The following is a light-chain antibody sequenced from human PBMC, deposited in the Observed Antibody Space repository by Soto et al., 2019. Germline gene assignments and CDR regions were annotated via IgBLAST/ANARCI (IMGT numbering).Light chain of an antibody. Sequence: EIVMTQSPATLSVSPGERATLSCRASQSISSNLAWDQQKPGQAPRLLIYGASTRASGIPARFSGSGSGTEFTLTISSLQSEDFAVYYCQQYNNWLTWTFGQGTKVEI. CDR1: QSISSN. CDR3: QQYNNWLTWT. V-gene: IGKV3-15*01. J-gene: IGKJ1*01. CDR2: GAS.